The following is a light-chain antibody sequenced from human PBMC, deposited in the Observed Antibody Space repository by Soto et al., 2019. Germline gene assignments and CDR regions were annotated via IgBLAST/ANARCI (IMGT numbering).Light chain of an antibody. CDR3: SSYTSSGTLVL. J-gene: IGLJ2*01. CDR2: DVS. V-gene: IGLV2-14*01. CDR1: SSGVGDYDY. Sequence: QSALTQPASVSGSPGQSITISCTGTSSGVGDYDYVSWYQQHPGKAPKLMFYDVSNRPSGVSNRFSGSKSGNTASLTISGLQAEDEGDYYCSSYTSSGTLVLFGGGTKLTVL.